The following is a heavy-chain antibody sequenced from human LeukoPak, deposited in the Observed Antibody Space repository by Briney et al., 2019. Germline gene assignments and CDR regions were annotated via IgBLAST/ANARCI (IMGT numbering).Heavy chain of an antibody. Sequence: GGSLRLSCSASGFTFSNYAMSWVRQAPGKGLEWVSAISGSGGSTYYADSVKGRFTISRDNSKNTLYLQMNSLRAEDTAVYYCAKPNGYYSNYPFDYWGQGTLVTVSS. CDR2: ISGSGGST. V-gene: IGHV3-23*01. CDR1: GFTFSNYA. CDR3: AKPNGYYSNYPFDY. J-gene: IGHJ4*02. D-gene: IGHD4-11*01.